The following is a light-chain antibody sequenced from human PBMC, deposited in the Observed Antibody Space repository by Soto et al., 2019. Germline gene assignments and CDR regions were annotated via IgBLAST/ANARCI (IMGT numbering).Light chain of an antibody. Sequence: EIVLTQSPGTLSLSPGERATLSCRASQRVDDSHLACYQQKPGQAPRLLIYGASTRATGIPARFSGSGSGTEFTLTISSLQSEDFAVYYCQQYNNWPLWTFGQGTKVDIK. CDR2: GAS. CDR3: QQYNNWPLWT. CDR1: QRVDDSH. J-gene: IGKJ1*01. V-gene: IGKV3-15*01.